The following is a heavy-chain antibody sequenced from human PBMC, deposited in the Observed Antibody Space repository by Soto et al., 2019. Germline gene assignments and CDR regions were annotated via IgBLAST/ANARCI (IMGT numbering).Heavy chain of an antibody. D-gene: IGHD6-6*01. Sequence: ASVKVSCKAYGYTFTGYYMHWVRQTPGQGLEWMGWINPNSGGTNYAQKFQGRVTMTRDTSISTAYMELSRLRSDATAVYYCARDGPYSSSSWFVPWVQGTLVTVSS. CDR2: INPNSGGT. CDR1: GYTFTGYY. CDR3: ARDGPYSSSSWFVP. V-gene: IGHV1-2*02. J-gene: IGHJ5*02.